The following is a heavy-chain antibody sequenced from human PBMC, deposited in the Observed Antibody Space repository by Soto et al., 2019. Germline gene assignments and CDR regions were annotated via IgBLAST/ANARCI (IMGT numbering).Heavy chain of an antibody. V-gene: IGHV3-23*01. CDR2: IDDNGVTT. CDR1: GFTFSSYA. D-gene: IGHD3-16*01. J-gene: IGHJ6*03. Sequence: EVQMLESGGGLVQPGGSLRLSCAASGFTFSSYALTWVRQVPGKGLEWVSSIDDNGVTTDYADSVKGRFTMYRDNSRNMLYLEMNGLRVEDTAVYYCAKDEVGGNDGRNFYYYMDAWGKWTTVTVFS. CDR3: AKDEVGGNDGRNFYYYMDA.